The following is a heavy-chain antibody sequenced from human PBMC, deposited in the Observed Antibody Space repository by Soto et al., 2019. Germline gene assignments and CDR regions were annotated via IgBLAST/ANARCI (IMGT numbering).Heavy chain of an antibody. Sequence: SETLSLTCTVTGGSISSGDYYWSWIRQPPGKGLEWIGYIYYSGSTYYNPSLKSRVTISVDTSKNQFSLKLSSVTAADTAVYYCARGGTDIVDRRADWFDPWGQGTLVTVSS. CDR3: ARGGTDIVDRRADWFDP. CDR2: IYYSGST. D-gene: IGHD2-15*01. CDR1: GGSISSGDYY. V-gene: IGHV4-30-4*01. J-gene: IGHJ5*02.